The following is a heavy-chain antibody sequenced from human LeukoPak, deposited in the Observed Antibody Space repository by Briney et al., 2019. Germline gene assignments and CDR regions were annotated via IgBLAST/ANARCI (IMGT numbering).Heavy chain of an antibody. J-gene: IGHJ5*02. CDR3: ARRPDFGTNIIGA. Sequence: ASVKVSCKASGNTFTGYYMHWVRQAPGQGLEWMGWINPNTGGTSYAQKFQGRVTMTRDTSISTVYMELSSLRSDDTAVHYCARRPDFGTNIIGAWGQGTLVTVSS. CDR1: GNTFTGYY. CDR2: INPNTGGT. V-gene: IGHV1-2*02. D-gene: IGHD1-14*01.